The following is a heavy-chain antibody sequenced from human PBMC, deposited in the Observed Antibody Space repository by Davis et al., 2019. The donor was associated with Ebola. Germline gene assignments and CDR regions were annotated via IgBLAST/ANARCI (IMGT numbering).Heavy chain of an antibody. V-gene: IGHV3-23*01. J-gene: IGHJ3*01. CDR1: GFTVSSNY. Sequence: GGSLRLSCAASGFTVSSNYMSWVRQAPGKGLEWVSAISGSGGNTYYADSVKGRFTISRDNSKNTMDLQVNSLRPEDTAVYYCAKMDVSRAFDFWGQGTMVIVSS. CDR3: AKMDVSRAFDF. D-gene: IGHD2-2*03. CDR2: ISGSGGNT.